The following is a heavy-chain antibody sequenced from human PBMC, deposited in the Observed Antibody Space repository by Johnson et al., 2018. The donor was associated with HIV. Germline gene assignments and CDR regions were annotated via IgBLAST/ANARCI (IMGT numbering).Heavy chain of an antibody. CDR2: ISYDGSNK. Sequence: VQLVESGGGVVQPGRSLRLSCAASVFSFTKYAMHWVRQAPGKGLEWVAVISYDGSNKYYADSVKGRFTISRDNSRDTLFLEMNSLRVEDTAVYYCAKESAFDIWGQGTMVTVSS. CDR3: AKESAFDI. CDR1: VFSFTKYA. V-gene: IGHV3-30*04. J-gene: IGHJ3*02.